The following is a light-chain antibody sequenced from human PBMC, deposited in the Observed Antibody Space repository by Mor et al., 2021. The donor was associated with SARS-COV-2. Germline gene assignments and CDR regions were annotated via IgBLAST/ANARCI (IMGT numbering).Light chain of an antibody. CDR2: GAS. CDR3: QQYGTSPYT. Sequence: RASQSISSSYLAWYQQKPGQAPRLLIYGASSRAAGIADRFSGSGSGTDFTLAISRLEPEDFAVYYCQQYGTSPYTFGQGTQL. CDR1: QSISSSY. J-gene: IGKJ2*01. V-gene: IGKV3-20*01.